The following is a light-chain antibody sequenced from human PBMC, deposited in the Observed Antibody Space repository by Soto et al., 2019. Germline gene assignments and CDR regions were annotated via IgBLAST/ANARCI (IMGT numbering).Light chain of an antibody. V-gene: IGLV2-14*03. CDR1: RSDVGGYNF. Sequence: QSALTQPASVSGSPGQSITISCTGTRSDVGGYNFVAWYQQHPGKGPKLMIYDVSKRPSGVSNRFSGSKSGNTASLTISGLQAEDEADYYCSSYTSSITLEFGGGTKLTVL. CDR3: SSYTSSITLE. J-gene: IGLJ2*01. CDR2: DVS.